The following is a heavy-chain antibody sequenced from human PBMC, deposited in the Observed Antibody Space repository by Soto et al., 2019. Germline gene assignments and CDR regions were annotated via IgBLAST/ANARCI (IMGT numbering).Heavy chain of an antibody. CDR1: GGTFSSYT. CDR2: IILILGIA. CDR3: ARVRVTMVRGVDYYYYGMDV. J-gene: IGHJ6*02. V-gene: IGHV1-69*02. Sequence: SVKVSCKASGGTFSSYTISWVRQAPGQGLEWLGRIILILGIANYAQKFQGRVTITADKSTSTAYFELSSLRSEDTAVYYCARVRVTMVRGVDYYYYGMDVWGQGTTVTVSS. D-gene: IGHD3-10*01.